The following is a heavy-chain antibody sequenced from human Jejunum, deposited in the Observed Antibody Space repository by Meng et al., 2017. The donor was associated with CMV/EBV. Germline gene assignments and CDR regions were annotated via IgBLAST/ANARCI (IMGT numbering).Heavy chain of an antibody. CDR3: ASERWGSGYLDL. V-gene: IGHV1-3*01. CDR2: VNAGNGNT. CDR1: GQPFSNYA. Sequence: CKASGQPFSNYARHWVRQAPEQRLEWMGLVNAGNGNTRYSQKFQGRGTISRDTSASTVYMELSSLTSEDTAVYYCASERWGSGYLDLWGRGSLVTVSS. J-gene: IGHJ2*01. D-gene: IGHD4-23*01.